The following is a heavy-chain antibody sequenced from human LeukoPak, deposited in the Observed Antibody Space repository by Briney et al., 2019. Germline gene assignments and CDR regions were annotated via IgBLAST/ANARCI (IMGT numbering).Heavy chain of an antibody. CDR2: FDPEDGET. CDR3: AIHNYGGLFDY. D-gene: IGHD4-23*01. V-gene: IGHV1-24*01. J-gene: IGHJ4*02. CDR1: GYTLTELS. Sequence: ASVTVSCMVSGYTLTELSMHWVRQAPGTGLEWMGGFDPEDGETIYAQKFQGRVTMPEDTSTDTAYMELSSLRSEDTAVYYCAIHNYGGLFDYWGQGTLVTVSS.